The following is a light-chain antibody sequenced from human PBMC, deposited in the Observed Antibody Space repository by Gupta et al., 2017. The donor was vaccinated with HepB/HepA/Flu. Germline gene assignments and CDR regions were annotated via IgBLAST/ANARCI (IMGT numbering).Light chain of an antibody. CDR1: QSVLYSSNHQNY. Sequence: DIVLTQSPDPLAVSLGERATINCKSSQSVLYSSNHQNYLAWYQQKPGQSPKLLIYWASTRIPGVPDRFSGSGSGTDFTLTISSLQAEDVAVYYCQQHYTTPLTFGGGTKVEIK. CDR3: QQHYTTPLT. V-gene: IGKV4-1*01. CDR2: WAS. J-gene: IGKJ4*01.